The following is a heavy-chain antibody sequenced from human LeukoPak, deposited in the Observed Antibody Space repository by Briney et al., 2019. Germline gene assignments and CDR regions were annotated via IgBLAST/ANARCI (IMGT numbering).Heavy chain of an antibody. CDR3: ASSGSYRFDY. Sequence: GGSLRLSCAASGFTFSSYSMNWVRQAPGKGLEWVSHITASGTAMFYADSVKGRLTISRDNAKNSLYLQMNSLRDEDTAVYYCASSGSYRFDYWGQGTLVTVSS. CDR2: ITASGTAM. J-gene: IGHJ4*02. CDR1: GFTFSSYS. D-gene: IGHD1-26*01. V-gene: IGHV3-48*02.